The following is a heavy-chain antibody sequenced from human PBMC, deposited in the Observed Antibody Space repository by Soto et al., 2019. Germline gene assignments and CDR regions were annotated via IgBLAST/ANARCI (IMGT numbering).Heavy chain of an antibody. CDR1: GFTFSNAW. D-gene: IGHD6-19*01. Sequence: GGSLRLSCAASGFTFSNAWMNWVRQAPGKGLEWVGRIKSKTDGGTTDYAAPVKGRFTISRDDSKNTLYLQMNSLKTEDTAVYYCTTGLSRWHDAFDIWGQGTMVTVSS. J-gene: IGHJ3*02. V-gene: IGHV3-15*07. CDR3: TTGLSRWHDAFDI. CDR2: IKSKTDGGTT.